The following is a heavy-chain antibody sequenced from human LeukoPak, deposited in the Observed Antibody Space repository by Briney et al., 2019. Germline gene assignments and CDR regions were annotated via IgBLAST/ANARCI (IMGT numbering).Heavy chain of an antibody. CDR2: IYYSGST. V-gene: IGHV4-59*01. CDR1: GGSISSYS. J-gene: IGHJ4*02. D-gene: IGHD6-13*01. CDR3: ARQLSSSWYLFDY. Sequence: SETLSLTCTVSGGSISSYSWTWIRQPPGKGLEWIGSIYYSGSTNYNPSLKSRVTISVDTSKNQFSLKLSSVTAADTAVYYCARQLSSSWYLFDYWGQGTLVTVSS.